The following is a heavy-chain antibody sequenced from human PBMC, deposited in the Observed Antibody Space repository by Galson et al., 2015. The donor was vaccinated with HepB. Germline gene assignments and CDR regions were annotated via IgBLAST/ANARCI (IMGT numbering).Heavy chain of an antibody. J-gene: IGHJ4*02. CDR1: GFTFSDYG. Sequence: SLRLSCAVSGFTFSDYGMYWVRQAPGKGLEWVAVISYDGSEKYYAESVKGRFTISRDNSQNTVDLQTNSLRAEDTAVYYCAKGLSFYGSGSIDFWGQGTLVTVSS. CDR3: AKGLSFYGSGSIDF. CDR2: ISYDGSEK. V-gene: IGHV3-30*18. D-gene: IGHD3-10*01.